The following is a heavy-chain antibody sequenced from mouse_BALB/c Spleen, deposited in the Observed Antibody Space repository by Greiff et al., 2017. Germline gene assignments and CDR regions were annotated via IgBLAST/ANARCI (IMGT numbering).Heavy chain of an antibody. CDR3: ARRGGVNLFAY. CDR2: IYPGDGDT. J-gene: IGHJ3*01. Sequence: QVQLQQSGAELVRPGSSVKISCKASGYAFSSYWMYWVKQRPGQGLEWIGQIYPGDGDTNYNGKFKGKATLTADKSSSTAYMQLSSLTSEDSAVYFCARRGGVNLFAYWGQGTLVTVSA. D-gene: IGHD1-3*01. CDR1: GYAFSSYW. V-gene: IGHV1-80*01.